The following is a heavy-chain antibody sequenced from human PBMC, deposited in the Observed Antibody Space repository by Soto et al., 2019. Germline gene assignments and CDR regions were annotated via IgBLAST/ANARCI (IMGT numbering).Heavy chain of an antibody. D-gene: IGHD3-16*01. V-gene: IGHV3-7*03. CDR3: VRVGRLGGY. CDR1: VFTFSSYW. J-gene: IGHJ4*02. Sequence: GPLRLSCTASVFTFSSYWMSWVRQAPGKGLGWVANIKEDGSGKYYVDSVKGRFSISRDNARNSLYLQMNSLRVEDTAVYYCVRVGRLGGYWGQGALVTVSS. CDR2: IKEDGSGK.